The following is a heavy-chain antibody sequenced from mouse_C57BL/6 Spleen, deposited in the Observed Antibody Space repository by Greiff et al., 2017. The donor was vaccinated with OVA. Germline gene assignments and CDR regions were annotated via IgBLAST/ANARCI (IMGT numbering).Heavy chain of an antibody. CDR1: GFTFSDYY. V-gene: IGHV5-12*01. CDR2: ISNGGGST. Sequence: EVQRVESGGGLVQPGGSLKLSCAASGFTFSDYYMYWVRQTPEKRLEWVAYISNGGGSTYYPDTVKGRFTISRDNAKNTLYLQMSRLKSEDTAMYYCARYSDCYFDYWGQGTTLTVSS. CDR3: ARYSDCYFDY. J-gene: IGHJ2*01. D-gene: IGHD2-4*01.